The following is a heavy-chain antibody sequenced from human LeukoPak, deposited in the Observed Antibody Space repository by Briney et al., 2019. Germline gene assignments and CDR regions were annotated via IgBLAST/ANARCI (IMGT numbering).Heavy chain of an antibody. J-gene: IGHJ4*02. CDR2: ISYDGSNK. CDR3: AKDLSTGVVTAFGGQAFDY. D-gene: IGHD2-21*02. V-gene: IGHV3-30*18. Sequence: PGGSLRLSCAASGFTFSSYGMHWVRQAPGKGLEWVAVISYDGSNKYYADPVKGRFTISRDNSKNTLYLQMNSLRAEDTAVYYRAKDLSTGVVTAFGGQAFDYWGQGTLVTVSS. CDR1: GFTFSSYG.